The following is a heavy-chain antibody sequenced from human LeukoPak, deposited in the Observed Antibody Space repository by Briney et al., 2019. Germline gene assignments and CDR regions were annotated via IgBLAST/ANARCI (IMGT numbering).Heavy chain of an antibody. CDR1: GGSINSYY. D-gene: IGHD3-3*01. CDR2: IYYSGST. V-gene: IGHV4-59*01. CDR3: ARVTYDFWSGYKDYYYYYMDV. J-gene: IGHJ6*03. Sequence: PSETLSLTCTVSGGSINSYYWSWIRQPPGKGLDWIGYIYYSGSTNYNPSLKSRVTISVDTSKNQFSLKLSSVTAADTAVYYCARVTYDFWSGYKDYYYYYMDVWGKGTTVTVSS.